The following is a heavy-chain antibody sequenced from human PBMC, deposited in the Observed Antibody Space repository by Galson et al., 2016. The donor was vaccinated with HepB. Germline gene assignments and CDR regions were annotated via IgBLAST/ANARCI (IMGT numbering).Heavy chain of an antibody. J-gene: IGHJ6*02. CDR2: IYPSASNA. V-gene: IGHV5-51*01. CDR1: GYTFSKYW. Sequence: QSGAEVTKSGESLKISCQGSGYTFSKYWVVWVRQMPGKGLEWMGIIYPSASNARYSPSFQGQVTISADKSTSTTYLQWRSLKTSDTATYYCARRGAEAADGYDYHGMDVWGQGTTVTVSS. CDR3: ARRGAEAADGYDYHGMDV. D-gene: IGHD3-16*01.